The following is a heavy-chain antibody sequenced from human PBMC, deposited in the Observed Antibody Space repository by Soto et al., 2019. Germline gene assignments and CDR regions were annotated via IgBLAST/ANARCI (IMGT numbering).Heavy chain of an antibody. V-gene: IGHV2-5*02. Sequence: QITLKESGPTLVNPTQTLTLTCTFSGFSLSTSGVGVGWIRQPPGKALEWLALIYWDDDKRYSPSLKSRLTITKDTSNNQVVLTMANMDPVDTATYYCAPTIVVVVAATMGWFDPWGQGTLVTVSS. CDR3: APTIVVVVAATMGWFDP. CDR2: IYWDDDK. CDR1: GFSLSTSGVG. J-gene: IGHJ5*02. D-gene: IGHD2-15*01.